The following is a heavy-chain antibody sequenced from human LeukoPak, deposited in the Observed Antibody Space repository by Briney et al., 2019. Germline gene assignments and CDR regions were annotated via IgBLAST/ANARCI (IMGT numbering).Heavy chain of an antibody. D-gene: IGHD5-18*01. Sequence: PGGSLRLSCAASGFTFSSDSMNWVRQAPGKGLEWVSSISSSSSYIYYTDSVKGRFTISRDNAKNSLYLQINSLRAADTASCSQARSGYSYGCGDYWGQGTLVTVSS. CDR3: ARSGYSYGCGDY. CDR1: GFTFSSDS. J-gene: IGHJ4*02. V-gene: IGHV3-21*01. CDR2: ISSSSSYI.